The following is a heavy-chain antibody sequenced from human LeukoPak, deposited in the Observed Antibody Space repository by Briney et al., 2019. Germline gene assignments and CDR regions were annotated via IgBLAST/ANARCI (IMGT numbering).Heavy chain of an antibody. Sequence: PGGSLRLSCSASGFAFSSYAMHWVRQAPGKGLEYVSAISSNGGSTYYADSVKGRFTISRDNSKNTLYLQMSSLRAEDTAVYYCVKGLGLSGQAFDIWGQGTMVTVSS. J-gene: IGHJ3*02. CDR3: VKGLGLSGQAFDI. V-gene: IGHV3-64D*09. CDR2: ISSNGGST. D-gene: IGHD3-16*02. CDR1: GFAFSSYA.